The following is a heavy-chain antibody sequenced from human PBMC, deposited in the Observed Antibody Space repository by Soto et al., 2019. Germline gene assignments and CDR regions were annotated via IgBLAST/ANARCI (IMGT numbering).Heavy chain of an antibody. V-gene: IGHV3-11*06. CDR3: ASRYSSGWYPYYYYGMDV. J-gene: IGHJ6*02. CDR2: ISSSGSFT. D-gene: IGHD6-19*01. CDR1: GFIFSDYY. Sequence: GGSLRLSCAASGFIFSDYYTSWIRQAPGKGLEWVSYISSSGSFTNYADSVKGRFTISRDNAKNSLYLQMNSLRAEDTAVYYCASRYSSGWYPYYYYGMDVWGQGTTVTVSS.